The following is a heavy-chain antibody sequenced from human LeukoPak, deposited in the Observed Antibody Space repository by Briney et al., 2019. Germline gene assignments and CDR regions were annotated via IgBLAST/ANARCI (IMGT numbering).Heavy chain of an antibody. J-gene: IGHJ4*02. V-gene: IGHV3-48*03. CDR3: ARVGRYGVDY. CDR1: GFTFSSFE. Sequence: GGSLRLSCAASGFTFSSFEMNWVRQAPGKGLAWISYMSSTGTTIYYADSVKGRFTISRDNAKNSLYLQMNSLRVEDTAVYYCARVGRYGVDYWGQGTLVTVPS. CDR2: MSSTGTTI. D-gene: IGHD5-18*01.